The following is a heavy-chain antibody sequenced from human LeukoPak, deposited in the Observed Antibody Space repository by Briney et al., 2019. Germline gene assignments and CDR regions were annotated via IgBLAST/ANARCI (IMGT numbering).Heavy chain of an antibody. CDR3: AKDGPGNGWPDLDY. CDR1: GFPFRSYA. Sequence: PGGSLRLSCVASGFPFRSYAMSWVRQAPGKGLEWVSSIGGSGGSTYSADSVKGRFTISRDTSKSTLFLQMNNLRAEDTAVYYCAKDGPGNGWPDLDYWGQGTLVTVSP. V-gene: IGHV3-23*01. J-gene: IGHJ4*02. CDR2: IGGSGGST. D-gene: IGHD6-19*01.